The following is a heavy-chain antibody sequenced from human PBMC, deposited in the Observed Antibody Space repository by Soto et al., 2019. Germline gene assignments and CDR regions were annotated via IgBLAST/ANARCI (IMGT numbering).Heavy chain of an antibody. CDR2: IYYSGST. CDR1: GCSISSYY. CDR3: ARDGYQGYYYYYGMDV. V-gene: IGHV4-59*01. D-gene: IGHD5-12*01. Sequence: SETLSLTCTVSGCSISSYYWSWIRQPPGKGLEWIGYIYYSGSTNYNPSLKSRVTISVDTSKNQFSLKLSSVTAADTAVYYCARDGYQGYYYYYGMDVWGQGTTVTVSS. J-gene: IGHJ6*02.